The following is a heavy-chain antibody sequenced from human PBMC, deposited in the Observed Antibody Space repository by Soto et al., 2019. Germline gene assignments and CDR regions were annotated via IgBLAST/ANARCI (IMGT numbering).Heavy chain of an antibody. Sequence: QVQLVQSGAEVKKPGASIKVSCKASGYMFTSYGINWVRQAPGQGPEWMGWISTYNGNTNYAQKHQGRVTMTTDTSTSTAYMELKTLRPDETAVYYCARDLGIAVAGLFQDWGQGTLVIVSS. J-gene: IGHJ1*01. CDR3: ARDLGIAVAGLFQD. CDR1: GYMFTSYG. CDR2: ISTYNGNT. D-gene: IGHD6-19*01. V-gene: IGHV1-18*01.